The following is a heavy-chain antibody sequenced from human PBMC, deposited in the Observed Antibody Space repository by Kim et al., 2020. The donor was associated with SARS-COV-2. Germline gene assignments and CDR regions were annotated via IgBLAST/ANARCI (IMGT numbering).Heavy chain of an antibody. CDR3: ARGARFLEWLAPYYFDY. V-gene: IGHV3-21*01. D-gene: IGHD3-3*01. Sequence: VKGRFTISRDNAKNSLYLQMNSLIAEDTAVYYCARGARFLEWLAPYYFDYWGQGTLVTVSS. J-gene: IGHJ4*02.